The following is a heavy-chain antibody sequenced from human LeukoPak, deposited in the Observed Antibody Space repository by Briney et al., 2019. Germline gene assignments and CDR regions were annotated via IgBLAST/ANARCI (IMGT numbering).Heavy chain of an antibody. V-gene: IGHV3-7*03. J-gene: IGHJ4*02. Sequence: GGSLRLSCVASGSTFGKYWMSWVRQAPGKGLEWVANIKLDGSEKNYVDSVKGRFTISRDNTKNSLYLQMNSLRAEDTAVFYCARGVITFGGVIALYYFDYWGQGTLVTVSS. CDR1: GSTFGKYW. CDR2: IKLDGSEK. D-gene: IGHD3-16*02. CDR3: ARGVITFGGVIALYYFDY.